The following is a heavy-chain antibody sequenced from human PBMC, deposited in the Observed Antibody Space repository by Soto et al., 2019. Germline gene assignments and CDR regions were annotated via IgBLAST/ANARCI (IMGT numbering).Heavy chain of an antibody. CDR1: GGSISSGGYY. Sequence: LCGGSISSGGYYWSWIRQHPGKGLEWIGYIYYSGSTYYNPSLKSRVTISVDTSKNQFSLKLSSVTAADTAVYYCARVLYCSGGSCYTPLFYFDYWGQGTLVTVSS. J-gene: IGHJ4*02. CDR2: IYYSGST. D-gene: IGHD2-15*01. CDR3: ARVLYCSGGSCYTPLFYFDY. V-gene: IGHV4-31*02.